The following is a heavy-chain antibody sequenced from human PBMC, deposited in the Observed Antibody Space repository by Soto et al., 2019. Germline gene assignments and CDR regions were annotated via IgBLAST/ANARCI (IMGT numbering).Heavy chain of an antibody. D-gene: IGHD5-12*01. CDR1: GFTVSNYG. V-gene: IGHV3-33*01. CDR3: ARVEAWTDEAFDI. J-gene: IGHJ3*02. CDR2: ICKDGNNK. Sequence: QVQLVESGGGVVQPGQSLRLSCAASGFTVSNYGMHWVRQAPGKGLEWVAVICKDGNNKYYRDSVKGRFTISRDNSKNTLELQMSSLRGEDTAVYYGARVEAWTDEAFDIWGQGTMVTVS.